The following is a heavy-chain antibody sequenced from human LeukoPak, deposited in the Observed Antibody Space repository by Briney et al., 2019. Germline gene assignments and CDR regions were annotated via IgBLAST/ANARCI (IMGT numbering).Heavy chain of an antibody. Sequence: QPGRSLRLSCAASGFTFSSYGMHWVRQAPGKGLEWVAVIWYDGSNKYYADSVKGRFTISRDNSKNTLYLQMNSLRAEDTAVYYCARDSGHYDILYYFDYWGQGTLVTVSS. CDR1: GFTFSSYG. J-gene: IGHJ4*02. CDR3: ARDSGHYDILYYFDY. CDR2: IWYDGSNK. D-gene: IGHD3-9*01. V-gene: IGHV3-33*01.